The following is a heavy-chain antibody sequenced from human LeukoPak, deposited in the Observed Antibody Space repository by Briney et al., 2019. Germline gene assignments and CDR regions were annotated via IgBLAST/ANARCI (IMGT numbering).Heavy chain of an antibody. CDR2: ISGSGGST. CDR3: AKGAPYYYDSSGYYYSFGY. J-gene: IGHJ4*02. CDR1: GFTFSSYA. Sequence: PGGSLRLSCAASGFTFSSYAMSWVRQAPGKGLEWVSAISGSGGSTYYADSVKGRFTIYRDNSKNTLYLQMNSLRAEDTAVYYCAKGAPYYYDSSGYYYSFGYWGQGTLVTVSS. V-gene: IGHV3-23*01. D-gene: IGHD3-22*01.